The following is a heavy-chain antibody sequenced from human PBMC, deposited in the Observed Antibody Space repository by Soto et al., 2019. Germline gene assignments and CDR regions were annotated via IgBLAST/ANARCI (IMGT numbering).Heavy chain of an antibody. CDR1: GGSISSGDYY. V-gene: IGHV4-30-4*02. Sequence: PSETLSLTCTVSGGSISSGDYYWSWIRQPPGKGLEWIGYIYYSGSTYYNPSLKSRVTISVDSSKNQFSLKLSSVTAADTAVYYCARVEGRWLHPGSWYFDLWGRGTLVTVSS. D-gene: IGHD5-12*01. CDR2: IYYSGST. J-gene: IGHJ2*01. CDR3: ARVEGRWLHPGSWYFDL.